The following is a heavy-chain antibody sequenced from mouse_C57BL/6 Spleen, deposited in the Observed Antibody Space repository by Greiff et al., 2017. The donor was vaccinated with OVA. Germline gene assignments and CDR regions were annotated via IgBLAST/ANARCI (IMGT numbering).Heavy chain of an antibody. CDR1: GYTFTGYW. D-gene: IGHD4-1*01. Sequence: QVQLQQSGAELMKPGASVKLSCKATGYTFTGYWIEWVKQRPGHGLEWIGEILPGSGSTNSNEKFKGKATLTVDTSSNTAYMQLSSLATEDAAIYYCARPDSNWGGFAYWGQGTLVTVSA. CDR2: ILPGSGST. V-gene: IGHV1-9*01. J-gene: IGHJ3*01. CDR3: ARPDSNWGGFAY.